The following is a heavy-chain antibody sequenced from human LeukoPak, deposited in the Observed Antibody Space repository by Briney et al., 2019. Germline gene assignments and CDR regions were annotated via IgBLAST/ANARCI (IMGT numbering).Heavy chain of an antibody. J-gene: IGHJ4*02. V-gene: IGHV4-31*03. Sequence: NPSQTLSLTCTVSGGSISSGGYYWSWIRQHPGKGLEWIGYIYYSGSTYYNPSLKSRVTISVDTSKNQFSLKLSSVTAADTAVYYCARVWDSSSSTVSYYFDYWGQGTLVTVSS. CDR3: ARVWDSSSSTVSYYFDY. D-gene: IGHD6-13*01. CDR2: IYYSGST. CDR1: GGSISSGGYY.